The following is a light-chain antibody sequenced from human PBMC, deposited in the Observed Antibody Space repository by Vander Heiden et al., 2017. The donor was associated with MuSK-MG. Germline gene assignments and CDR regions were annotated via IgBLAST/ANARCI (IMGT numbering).Light chain of an antibody. J-gene: IGLJ3*02. V-gene: IGLV2-14*03. CDR1: SSDVGGYNC. CDR3: SSRTSSSTLWV. CDR2: DVN. Sequence: QSALTQPASVSGSPGQSITISCTGTSSDVGGYNCVSWYQQHQGKDTKRGMDDVNDGPAGVANRFAGSKAGTTASLTISVRQAEEEADDDCSSRTSSSTLWVFGGGTKLTVL.